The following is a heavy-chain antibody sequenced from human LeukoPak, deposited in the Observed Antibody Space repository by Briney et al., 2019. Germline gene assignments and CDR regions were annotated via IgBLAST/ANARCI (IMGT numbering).Heavy chain of an antibody. CDR3: ARARIAAAGTRDFDY. CDR1: GFTFSSYA. CDR2: ISGSGGST. D-gene: IGHD6-13*01. J-gene: IGHJ4*02. Sequence: PGGSLRLSCAASGFTFSSYAMSWVRQAPGKGLEWVSAISGSGGSTYYADSVKGRFTISRDNSKNTLYLQMNSLRAEDTAVYYCARARIAAAGTRDFDYWGQGTLVTVSS. V-gene: IGHV3-23*01.